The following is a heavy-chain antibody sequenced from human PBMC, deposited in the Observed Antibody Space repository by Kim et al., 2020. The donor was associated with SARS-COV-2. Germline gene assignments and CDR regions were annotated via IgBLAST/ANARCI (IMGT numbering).Heavy chain of an antibody. D-gene: IGHD2-21*02. J-gene: IGHJ2*01. Sequence: SETLSLTCSVSGFSITNYYWSWIRQPPGKGLEWIGYIHSSGSTTYNPSLTSLVTLSVDTSKNQFSLKLSSVTAADTAVYYFASLGLLPWYFDIWGRGTLV. CDR3: ASLGLLPWYFDI. V-gene: IGHV4-59*08. CDR2: IHSSGST. CDR1: GFSITNYY.